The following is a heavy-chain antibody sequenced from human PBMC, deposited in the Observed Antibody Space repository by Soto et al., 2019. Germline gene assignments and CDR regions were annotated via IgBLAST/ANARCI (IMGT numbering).Heavy chain of an antibody. CDR1: GGSFSGYY. CDR2: IYYSGST. J-gene: IGHJ4*02. V-gene: IGHV4-34*01. Sequence: PSETLSLTCAVYGGSFSGYYWGWIRQPPGKGLECIGYIYYSGSTYYNPSLKSRVTISVETSKNHFSLKLNSVTAADSAVYYCAKNFDYWGQGTLVTVSS. CDR3: AKNFDY.